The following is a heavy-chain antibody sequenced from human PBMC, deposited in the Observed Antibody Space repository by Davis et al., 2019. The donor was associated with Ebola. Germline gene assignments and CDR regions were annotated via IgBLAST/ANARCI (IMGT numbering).Heavy chain of an antibody. V-gene: IGHV4-59*01. CDR3: ARGARHNCRGESCSTLSYYYGLDV. CDR1: GASISSFY. J-gene: IGHJ6*02. D-gene: IGHD2-15*01. CDR2: TYNSGGT. Sequence: GSLRLSCTVSGASISSFYWNWIRQPPGKALEWIGNTYNSGGTNHNPSLMNRVAISVDASRNQFSLNLTSVTAADTAVYYCARGARHNCRGESCSTLSYYYGLDVWGQGTTVTVSS.